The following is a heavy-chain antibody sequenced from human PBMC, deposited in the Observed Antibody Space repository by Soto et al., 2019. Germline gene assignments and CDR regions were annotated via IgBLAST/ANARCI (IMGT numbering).Heavy chain of an antibody. CDR3: AKEGGYCRNTSCYGRVYY. D-gene: IGHD2-2*03. CDR1: GFTFSSYA. CDR2: ISGSGGST. Sequence: EVQLLESGGGLVQPGGSLRLSCAASGFTFSSYAMSWVRQAPGKGLEWVSAISGSGGSTYYADSVKGRFTISRDNSKNTLYLQMNSLRAEDTAVYYCAKEGGYCRNTSCYGRVYYWGQGTLVTVSS. J-gene: IGHJ4*02. V-gene: IGHV3-23*01.